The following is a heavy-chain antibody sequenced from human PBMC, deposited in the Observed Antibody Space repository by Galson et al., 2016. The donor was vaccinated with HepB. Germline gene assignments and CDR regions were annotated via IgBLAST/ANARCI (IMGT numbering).Heavy chain of an antibody. CDR1: GDSFRSSS. CDR2: IYNNDNT. J-gene: IGHJ2*01. D-gene: IGHD3-3*01. Sequence: SETLSLTCIVSGDSFRSSSWSWIRQPPGKGLEWIAYIYNNDNTAYNPSLKSRVTIPGDTAKNQFSLTLTSVTAADTAVYYCATGLFGVTSYWYFGLWGRGAQVTVSS. V-gene: IGHV4-59*01. CDR3: ATGLFGVTSYWYFGL.